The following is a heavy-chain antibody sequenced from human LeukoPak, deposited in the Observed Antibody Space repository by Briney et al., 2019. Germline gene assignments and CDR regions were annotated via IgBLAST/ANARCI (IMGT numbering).Heavy chain of an antibody. CDR2: IYPSDSDT. CDR1: GYSFTNYW. CDR3: ARRSPYSGSYWYFAL. D-gene: IGHD1-26*01. V-gene: IGHV5-51*01. J-gene: IGHJ2*01. Sequence: GESLKISCEGSGYSFTNYWIGWVRQMPGKGLEWRGIIYPSDSDTRYSPSFPGQVTISAAKSISTAYLQWSSLKASDTALYSCARRSPYSGSYWYFALWGRGTLVTVSS.